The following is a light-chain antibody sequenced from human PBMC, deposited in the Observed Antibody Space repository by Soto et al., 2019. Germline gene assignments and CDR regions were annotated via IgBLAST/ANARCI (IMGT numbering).Light chain of an antibody. V-gene: IGKV3-11*01. CDR1: QSVSSY. J-gene: IGKJ1*01. Sequence: EIVLTQSPATLSLSPGERATLSCRASQSVSSYLAWYQQKPGQAPRLVIYDASYRATGIPARFSGSGSETDFTLTISSLEPEDFAVYYCQQRSNAWTFGQGTKVEIK. CDR3: QQRSNAWT. CDR2: DAS.